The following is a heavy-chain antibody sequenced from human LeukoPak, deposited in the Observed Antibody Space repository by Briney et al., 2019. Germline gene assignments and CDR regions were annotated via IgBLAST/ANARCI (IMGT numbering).Heavy chain of an antibody. CDR1: GGSISSYY. V-gene: IGHV4-59*01. J-gene: IGHJ4*02. Sequence: SETLSLTCTVSGGSISSYYWSWIRQPPGKRLEWIGYIYYSGSTNYNPSLKSRVTISVDTSKNQFSLKLSSVTAADTAVYYCARGMRRGLDYWGQGTLVTVSS. CDR2: IYYSGST. CDR3: ARGMRRGLDY.